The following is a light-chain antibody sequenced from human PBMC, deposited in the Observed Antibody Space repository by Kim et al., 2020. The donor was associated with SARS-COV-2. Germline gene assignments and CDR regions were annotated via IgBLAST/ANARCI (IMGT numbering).Light chain of an antibody. CDR1: QDISNY. V-gene: IGKV1-33*01. CDR2: DAS. CDR3: QQYDNLPLT. Sequence: ASIVDIVTITCQASQDISNYFNWYQQKTGKAPTLLIYDASILQTWVPSRFSGTKSGTDFTFTISSLQPEDIATYYCQQYDNLPLTFGGGTKVDIK. J-gene: IGKJ4*01.